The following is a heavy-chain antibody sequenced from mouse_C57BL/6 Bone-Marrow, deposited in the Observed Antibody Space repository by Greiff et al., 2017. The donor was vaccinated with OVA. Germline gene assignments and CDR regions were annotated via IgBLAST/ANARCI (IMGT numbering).Heavy chain of an antibody. Sequence: VKLMESGAELASPGASVKMSCKASGYTFTSYTIHWVKQRPGQGLEWIGYIDPTNDYTNYNQKFKGKATLTADKSSSTAYMQLSSLTSEDSAVYYCTRGYYFDYWGQGTTLTVSS. CDR2: IDPTNDYT. CDR1: GYTFTSYT. CDR3: TRGYYFDY. J-gene: IGHJ2*01. V-gene: IGHV1-4*01.